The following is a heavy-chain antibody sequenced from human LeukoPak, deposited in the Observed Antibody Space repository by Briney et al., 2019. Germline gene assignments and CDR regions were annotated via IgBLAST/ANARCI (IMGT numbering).Heavy chain of an antibody. J-gene: IGHJ2*01. D-gene: IGHD6-6*01. V-gene: IGHV3-23*01. Sequence: GGSLRLSCAASRFTLSSYAMSWVRQAPGKGLEWVSGISGSSGSTYYADSVKGRFTISRDNSKNTLYLQMNSLRVEDTAVYYCAKDPHRSTSPWYFDLWGRGTLVIVSS. CDR3: AKDPHRSTSPWYFDL. CDR2: ISGSSGST. CDR1: RFTLSSYA.